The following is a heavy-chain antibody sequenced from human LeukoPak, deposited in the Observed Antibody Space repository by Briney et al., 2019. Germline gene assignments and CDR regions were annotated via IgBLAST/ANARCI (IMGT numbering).Heavy chain of an antibody. V-gene: IGHV3-21*01. CDR2: ISRRSRHV. CDR3: VRDLMGSGSTTAYLHH. D-gene: IGHD1-1*01. Sequence: GGSLRLSCAASGFTFSDYSMNWVRQAPGKGLEWVSSISRRSRHVYYAGSMKGRFTISRDNAKNSLYLQMNSLRAEDMAVYLCVRDLMGSGSTTAYLHHWGQGTLVTVSS. J-gene: IGHJ1*01. CDR1: GFTFSDYS.